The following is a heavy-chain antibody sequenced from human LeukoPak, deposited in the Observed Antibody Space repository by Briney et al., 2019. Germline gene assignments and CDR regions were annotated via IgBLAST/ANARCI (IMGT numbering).Heavy chain of an antibody. J-gene: IGHJ3*02. Sequence: GGSLRLSCAASGFTFSDYYMSWIRQAPGKGLEWVSYISGSGSTMYYADSVKGRFTIPRDNAKNSLYLQVNSPRAEDTAVYFCARDRLGGHDASDIWGQGTTVTVSS. CDR3: ARDRLGGHDASDI. CDR2: ISGSGSTM. CDR1: GFTFSDYY. D-gene: IGHD3-16*01. V-gene: IGHV3-11*01.